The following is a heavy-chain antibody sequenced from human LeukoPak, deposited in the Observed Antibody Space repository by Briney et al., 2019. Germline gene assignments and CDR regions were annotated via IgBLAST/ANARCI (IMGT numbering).Heavy chain of an antibody. CDR3: ASNLDSYSSGRPRFYY. D-gene: IGHD6-19*01. CDR2: IIPILGIA. J-gene: IGHJ4*02. CDR1: GGTFSSYA. Sequence: SVKVSCKASGGTFSSYAISWVRQAPGPGLEWMGRIIPILGIANYAQKFQGRVTITADKSTSTAYMELSSLRSEDTAVYYCASNLDSYSSGRPRFYYWGQGTLVPVSS. V-gene: IGHV1-69*04.